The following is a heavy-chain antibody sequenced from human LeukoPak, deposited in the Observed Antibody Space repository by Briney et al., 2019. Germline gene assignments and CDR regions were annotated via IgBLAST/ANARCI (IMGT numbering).Heavy chain of an antibody. CDR1: GYTFTSYD. D-gene: IGHD6-13*01. CDR2: INPNSGGT. V-gene: IGHV1-2*02. CDR3: ARGRIAAAGPHYYYYYMDV. J-gene: IGHJ6*03. Sequence: ASVKVSCKASGYTFTSYDINWVRQAPGQGLEWMGWINPNSGGTNYAQKFQGRVTMTRDTSISTAYMELSRLRSDDTAVYYCARGRIAAAGPHYYYYYMDVWGKGTTVTVSS.